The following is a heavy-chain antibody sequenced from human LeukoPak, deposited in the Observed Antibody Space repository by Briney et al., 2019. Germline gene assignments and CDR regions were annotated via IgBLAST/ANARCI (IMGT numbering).Heavy chain of an antibody. V-gene: IGHV4-4*07. J-gene: IGHJ4*02. CDR2: IYSGGSS. CDR1: GGSISSYY. Sequence: SETLSLTCTVSGGSISSYYWSWIRQPAGKGLEWIGRIYSGGSSDYNPSLKSRVTMSVDTSKNQFSLKLSSVTAADTAVYYCARGPPPDFDYWGQGTLVTVSS. CDR3: ARGPPPDFDY.